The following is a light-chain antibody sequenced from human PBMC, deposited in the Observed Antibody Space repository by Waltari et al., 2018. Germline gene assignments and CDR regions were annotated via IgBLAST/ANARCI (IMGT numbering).Light chain of an antibody. Sequence: QLVVTQSPSPSAPLGASVKLTCTLSSGHSSNVIAWLQQRPEKGPRYLMKVNSDGSNSKGDEIPDRFSGSSSGAERYLTISSLQSDDEADYYCETGGHGTWVFGGGTKLTVL. CDR3: ETGGHGTWV. V-gene: IGLV4-69*01. CDR1: SGHSSNV. J-gene: IGLJ3*02. CDR2: VNSDGSN.